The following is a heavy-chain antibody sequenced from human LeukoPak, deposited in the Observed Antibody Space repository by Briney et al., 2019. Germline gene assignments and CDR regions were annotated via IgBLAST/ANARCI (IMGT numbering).Heavy chain of an antibody. Sequence: SGGSVRLSCAASGFTFCSYSMKWVRQAQGKGREGVSYISSSSISIYYADSVNGRFTISRDNPKHSLSLQMNILRDEDTAVYYCASLGYDYVWGCYRYPDYWGQGTLVTVSS. J-gene: IGHJ4*02. V-gene: IGHV3-48*02. CDR1: GFTFCSYS. D-gene: IGHD3-16*02. CDR2: ISSSSISI. CDR3: ASLGYDYVWGCYRYPDY.